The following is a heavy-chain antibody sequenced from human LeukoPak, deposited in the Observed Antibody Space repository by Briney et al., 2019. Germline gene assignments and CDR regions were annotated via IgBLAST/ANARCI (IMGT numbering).Heavy chain of an antibody. CDR2: ISGSGGST. D-gene: IGHD6-13*01. Sequence: GGSLRLSCAASGFTFSSYAMSWVRQAPGKGLEWVSAISGSGGSTYYADSVKGRFTISRGNSKNTLYLQMNSLRAEDTAVYYCAKPRIAAAGTPEYFQHWGQGTLVTVSS. CDR3: AKPRIAAAGTPEYFQH. CDR1: GFTFSSYA. J-gene: IGHJ1*01. V-gene: IGHV3-23*01.